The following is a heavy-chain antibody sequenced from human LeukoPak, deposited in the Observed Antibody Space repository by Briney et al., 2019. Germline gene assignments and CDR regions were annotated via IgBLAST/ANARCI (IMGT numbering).Heavy chain of an antibody. Sequence: GGSLRLSCAASGFTVSSNYMSWVRQAPGKGLEWVAVISYDGSNKYYADSVKGRFTISRDNSKNTLYLQMNSLRAEDTAVYYCAREPRYCGGDCYADYWGQGTLVTVSS. CDR1: GFTVSSNY. CDR2: ISYDGSNK. D-gene: IGHD2-21*02. V-gene: IGHV3-30-3*01. J-gene: IGHJ4*02. CDR3: AREPRYCGGDCYADY.